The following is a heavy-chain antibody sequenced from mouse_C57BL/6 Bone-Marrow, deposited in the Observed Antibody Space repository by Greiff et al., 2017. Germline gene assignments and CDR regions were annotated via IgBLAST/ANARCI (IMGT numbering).Heavy chain of an antibody. CDR2: ISSGGSYT. CDR1: GFTFSSYG. V-gene: IGHV5-6*01. J-gene: IGHJ2*01. Sequence: EVQRVESGGDLVKPGGSLKLSCAASGFTFSSYGMSWVRQTPDKRLEWVATISSGGSYTYYPDSVKGRFTISRDNAKNTLYLQMSSLESEDTAMYYCAKQPYNFDYWGQGTTLTVSS. CDR3: AKQPYNFDY.